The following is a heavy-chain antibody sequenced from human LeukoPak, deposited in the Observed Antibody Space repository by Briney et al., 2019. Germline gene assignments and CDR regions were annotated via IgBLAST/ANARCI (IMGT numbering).Heavy chain of an antibody. CDR2: ISAYNGNT. CDR3: ARGGYVVVVSPYFDF. Sequence: ASVKVSCKASGYTFTSYGISWVRQAPGQGLEWMGWISAYNGNTNYAQKLQGRVTMTTDTSTSTVYMELSSLRSEDTAIYYCARGGYVVVVSPYFDFWGQGTLVTVSS. D-gene: IGHD2-15*01. V-gene: IGHV1-18*01. CDR1: GYTFTSYG. J-gene: IGHJ4*02.